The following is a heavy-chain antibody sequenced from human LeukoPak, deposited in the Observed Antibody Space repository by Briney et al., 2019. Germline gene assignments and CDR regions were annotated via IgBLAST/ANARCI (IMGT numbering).Heavy chain of an antibody. J-gene: IGHJ4*02. D-gene: IGHD6-13*01. CDR3: AKVMIIAAAGNGYYFDY. CDR2: ISGSGDST. V-gene: IGHV3-23*01. Sequence: GGSLRLSCAASGFTFSSYEMNWGRQAPGKGLEWVSAISGSGDSTDYADSVKGRFTISRDNPKNTQYLQMNSLRAEDTAVYYCAKVMIIAAAGNGYYFDYWGQGTLVTVSS. CDR1: GFTFSSYE.